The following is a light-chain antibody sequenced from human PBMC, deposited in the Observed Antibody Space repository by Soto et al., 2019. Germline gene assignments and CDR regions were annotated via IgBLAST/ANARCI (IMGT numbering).Light chain of an antibody. CDR1: QSINSW. Sequence: DIPMTQSPSTLSAFVGDRVTISCRASQSINSWLAWYQQKPGKAPQLLIQKASTLESGVPSRFSGSGSGTDFTLTISSLQPDDFASYYCQQYKAYPYIFGQGTKLEIK. J-gene: IGKJ2*01. CDR3: QQYKAYPYI. CDR2: KAS. V-gene: IGKV1-5*03.